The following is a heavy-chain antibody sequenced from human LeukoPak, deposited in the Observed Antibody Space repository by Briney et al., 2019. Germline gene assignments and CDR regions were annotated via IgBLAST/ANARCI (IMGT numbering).Heavy chain of an antibody. J-gene: IGHJ6*02. CDR3: ARVQQLARPYYYYYGMDV. CDR2: TYYRSKWYN. CDR1: GDSVSSNSAA. D-gene: IGHD6-13*01. Sequence: SQTLSLTCAISGDSVSSNSAAWNWIRQSPSRGLEWLGRTYYRSKWYNDYAVSVKSRITINPDTSKNQFSLQLNSVTPEDTAVYYCARVQQLARPYYYYYGMDVWGQGTTVTVSS. V-gene: IGHV6-1*01.